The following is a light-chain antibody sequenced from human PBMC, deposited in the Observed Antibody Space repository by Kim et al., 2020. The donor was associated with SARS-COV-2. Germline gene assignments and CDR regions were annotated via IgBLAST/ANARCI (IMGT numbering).Light chain of an antibody. V-gene: IGKV1-39*01. J-gene: IGKJ1*01. CDR3: QQSYNFPRT. CDR2: RTY. Sequence: FIGDRVTITWRASQSVGGWLNWYQQTPRKAPHLLIYRTYSLQTGVPPRFSGSASGTDFTLTVNTLQPEDFATYYCQQSYNFPRTCGQGTRVEIK. CDR1: QSVGGW.